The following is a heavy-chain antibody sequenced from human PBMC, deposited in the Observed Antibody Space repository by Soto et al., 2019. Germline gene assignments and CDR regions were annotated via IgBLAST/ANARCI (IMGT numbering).Heavy chain of an antibody. Sequence: HSETLSLTCAVYGGSFSGYYWSWIRQPPGKGLEWIGEINHSGSTNYNPSLKSRVTISVDTSKNQFSLKLSSVTAADTAVYYCARVKRAAAAFDYWGQGTLVTVSS. J-gene: IGHJ4*02. CDR2: INHSGST. D-gene: IGHD6-13*01. CDR1: GGSFSGYY. CDR3: ARVKRAAAAFDY. V-gene: IGHV4-34*01.